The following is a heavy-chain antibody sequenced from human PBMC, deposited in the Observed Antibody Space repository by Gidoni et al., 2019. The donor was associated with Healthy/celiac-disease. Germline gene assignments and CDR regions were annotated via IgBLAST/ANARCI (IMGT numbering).Heavy chain of an antibody. Sequence: GFTFTSYAMHWVRQAPGQGLQWVAVISYEGSNKYYADSVTGRFTISRDNSKNTLYLQMTSLRAEDTAVYYCARDGGVMVRGGIIDYYYYYGMDVWGQGTTVTVSS. CDR3: ARDGGVMVRGGIIDYYYYYGMDV. CDR2: ISYEGSNK. V-gene: IGHV3-30*14. CDR1: GFTFTSYA. D-gene: IGHD3-10*01. J-gene: IGHJ6*02.